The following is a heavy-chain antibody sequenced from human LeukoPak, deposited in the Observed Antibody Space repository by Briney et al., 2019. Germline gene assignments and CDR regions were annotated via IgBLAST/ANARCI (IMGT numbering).Heavy chain of an antibody. J-gene: IGHJ5*02. CDR2: IYYSGNT. Sequence: SSETLSLTCTVSGVSISSSNSYWGWIRQPPGKGLEWIGSIYYSGNTYYNASLKSQVSISIDTSKNQFSLKLSSVTAADTAVYYCARLTGLGYDYVWGQHRGWFDPWGQGTLVTVSS. V-gene: IGHV4-39*01. CDR1: GVSISSSNSY. CDR3: ARLTGLGYDYVWGQHRGWFDP. D-gene: IGHD3-16*01.